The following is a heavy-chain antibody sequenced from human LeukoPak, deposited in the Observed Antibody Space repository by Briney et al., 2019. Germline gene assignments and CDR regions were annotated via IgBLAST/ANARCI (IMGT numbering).Heavy chain of an antibody. CDR1: GFSFRTYG. CDR2: IRFDGSNI. Sequence: GGSLRLSCAASGFSFRTYGMHWVRQAPGKGLEWVTYIRFDGSNIYYAEAVKGRFTISRDNSKNSLYLQMNSLRAEDTAVYYCVRGVSISSSWYNDIWGQGTMVTVSS. V-gene: IGHV3-30*02. D-gene: IGHD6-13*01. CDR3: VRGVSISSSWYNDI. J-gene: IGHJ3*02.